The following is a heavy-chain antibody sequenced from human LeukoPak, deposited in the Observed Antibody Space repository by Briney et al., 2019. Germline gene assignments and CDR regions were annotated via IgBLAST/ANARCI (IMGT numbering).Heavy chain of an antibody. D-gene: IGHD3-10*01. CDR1: GFTFSSYS. CDR3: ARDPFGSGNYYYYYYMDV. J-gene: IGHJ6*03. Sequence: GGSLRLSCAASGFTFSSYSMNWVRQAPGKGLEWVSYISSSSSTIYYADSVKGRFTISRDNAKNSLYLQMNSLRAEDTAVYYCARDPFGSGNYYYYYYMDVWGKGTTVTISS. V-gene: IGHV3-48*01. CDR2: ISSSSSTI.